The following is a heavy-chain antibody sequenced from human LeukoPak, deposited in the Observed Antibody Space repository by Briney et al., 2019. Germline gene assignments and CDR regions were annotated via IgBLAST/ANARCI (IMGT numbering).Heavy chain of an antibody. CDR2: INPHSGGT. Sequence: ASVRVSCKASGYTLTAYYMHGVRQAPRHKLEWVGGINPHSGGTNYAQKFQGWVTMTRDTSISTAYMELSRLRSDETAVYYCARGGPYCDILNPDTDWAYWGQGTLVTVSS. CDR3: ARGGPYCDILNPDTDWAY. D-gene: IGHD3-9*01. J-gene: IGHJ4*02. CDR1: GYTLTAYY. V-gene: IGHV1-2*04.